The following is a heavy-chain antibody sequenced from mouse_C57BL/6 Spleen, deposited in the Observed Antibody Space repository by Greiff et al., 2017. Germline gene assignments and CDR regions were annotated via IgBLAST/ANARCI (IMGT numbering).Heavy chain of an antibody. CDR2: IYPRSGNT. J-gene: IGHJ2*01. CDR3: ARYESLYYGSRDYFDY. Sequence: QVQLQQSGAELARPGASVKLSCKASGYTFTSYGISWVKQRTGQGLEWIGEIYPRSGNTYYNEQFKGKATLTADNSSSTAYMELRSLTSEDSAVYFCARYESLYYGSRDYFDYWGQGTTLTVSS. V-gene: IGHV1-81*01. CDR1: GYTFTSYG. D-gene: IGHD1-1*01.